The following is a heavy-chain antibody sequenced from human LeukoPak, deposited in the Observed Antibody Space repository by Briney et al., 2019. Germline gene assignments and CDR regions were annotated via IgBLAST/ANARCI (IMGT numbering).Heavy chain of an antibody. J-gene: IGHJ4*02. CDR2: ISGSGGST. V-gene: IGHV3-23*01. CDR3: AKEGEYGVAVARQYYFDY. D-gene: IGHD6-19*01. CDR1: GFTFSSYG. Sequence: GGSLRLSCAASGFTFSSYGMHWVRQAPGKGLEWVSAISGSGGSTYYADSVKGRFTISRDNSKNTLYLQMNSLRAEDTAVYYCAKEGEYGVAVARQYYFDYWGQGTLVTVSS.